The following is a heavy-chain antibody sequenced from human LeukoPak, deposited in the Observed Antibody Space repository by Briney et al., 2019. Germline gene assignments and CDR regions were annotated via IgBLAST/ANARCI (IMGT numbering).Heavy chain of an antibody. J-gene: IGHJ4*02. CDR2: IYPGDSDT. CDR3: ARIAAKSAYDFWSGYHIDY. CDR1: GYSFTSYW. Sequence: GESLKISCKGSGYSFTSYWIGWVRQMPGKGLEWMGIIYPGDSDTRYSPSFQGQVTISADKPISTAYLQWSSLKASDTAMYYCARIAAKSAYDFWSGYHIDYWGKGTLVTVSS. V-gene: IGHV5-51*04. D-gene: IGHD3-3*01.